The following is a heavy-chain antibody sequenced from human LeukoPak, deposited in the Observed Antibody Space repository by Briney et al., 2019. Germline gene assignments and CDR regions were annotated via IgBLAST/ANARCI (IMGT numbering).Heavy chain of an antibody. CDR1: GFTATTNY. Sequence: PGGSLRLSCAGSGFTATTNYMSWVRQAPGKGLEWVSVIYSSGSTSYADSVKGRFTISRDSSKNTLYLQMNSLRAEDTAVYYCARDHINVNAFDIWGQETMVTVSS. D-gene: IGHD3-16*02. CDR3: ARDHINVNAFDI. V-gene: IGHV3-53*01. CDR2: IYSSGST. J-gene: IGHJ3*02.